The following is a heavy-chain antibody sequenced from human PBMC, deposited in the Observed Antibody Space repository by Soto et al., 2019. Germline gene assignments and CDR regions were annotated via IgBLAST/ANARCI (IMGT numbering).Heavy chain of an antibody. V-gene: IGHV4-34*01. CDR3: ARGVSNYDFWSGYSHYYYYMDV. D-gene: IGHD3-3*01. Sequence: PSETLSLTFAVYGGSFSGYYWSWIRQPPGKGLEWIGEINHSGSTNYNPSLKSRVTISVDTSKSQFSLKLSSVTAADTAIYYCARGVSNYDFWSGYSHYYYYMDVWGKGTTVT. CDR1: GGSFSGYY. J-gene: IGHJ6*03. CDR2: INHSGST.